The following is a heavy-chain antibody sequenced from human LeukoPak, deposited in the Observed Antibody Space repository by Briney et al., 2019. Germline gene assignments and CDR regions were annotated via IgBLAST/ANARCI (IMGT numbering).Heavy chain of an antibody. Sequence: ASVKVSCKASGYTFTGYYMHWVRQAPGQGLEWMGWINPNSGGTNYAQKFQGWVTMTRDTSISTAYMELSRLRSDDTAVYYCARRHSSSWYLDYWGQGTLVTVSS. CDR2: INPNSGGT. CDR3: ARRHSSSWYLDY. CDR1: GYTFTGYY. J-gene: IGHJ4*02. D-gene: IGHD6-13*01. V-gene: IGHV1-2*04.